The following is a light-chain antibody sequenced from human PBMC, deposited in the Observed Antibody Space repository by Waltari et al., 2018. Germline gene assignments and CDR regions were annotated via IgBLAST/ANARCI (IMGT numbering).Light chain of an antibody. J-gene: IGKJ4*01. CDR2: TAS. CDR1: QNIRND. CDR3: QQTYRAPLI. V-gene: IGKV1-39*01. Sequence: DIQLTQPPSSLSASVRARVTLTCRASQNIRNDLNWYQHKPGKAPKLLIYTASTLQTGVPSRFSAIGSGSDFTLTINDLQPDDFATYYCQQTYRAPLIFGGGTKVEIE.